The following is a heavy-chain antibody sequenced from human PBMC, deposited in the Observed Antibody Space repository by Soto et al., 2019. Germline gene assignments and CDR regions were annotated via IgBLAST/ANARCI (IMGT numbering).Heavy chain of an antibody. D-gene: IGHD6-6*01. CDR3: ARGDLAARVFDY. CDR1: GGSFSGYY. Sequence: QVQLQQWGAGLLKPSETLSLTCAVYGGSFSGYYWSWIRQPPGQGLEWIGEINHSGSTNYNPSLKSRVTISVDTSKNQFSLKLSSVTAADTAVYYCARGDLAARVFDYWGQGTLVTVSS. V-gene: IGHV4-34*01. J-gene: IGHJ4*02. CDR2: INHSGST.